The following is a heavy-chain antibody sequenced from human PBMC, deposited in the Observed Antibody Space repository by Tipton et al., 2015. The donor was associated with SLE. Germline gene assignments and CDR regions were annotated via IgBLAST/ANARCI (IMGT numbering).Heavy chain of an antibody. V-gene: IGHV4-59*02. J-gene: IGHJ4*02. CDR1: GASVSSPY. Sequence: TLSLTCTVSGASVSSPYWNWLRQTPGKGLEWIGYIHYNRDTNYHPSLKSRVTISVDTSKNQLSLKLTSVTAADTAVYYCARGSVVADDFWGQGTLVTVSS. D-gene: IGHD2-15*01. CDR3: ARGSVVADDF. CDR2: IHYNRDT.